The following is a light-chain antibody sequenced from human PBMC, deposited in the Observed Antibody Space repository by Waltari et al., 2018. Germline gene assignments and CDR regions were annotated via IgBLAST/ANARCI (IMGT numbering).Light chain of an antibody. J-gene: IGLJ3*02. CDR2: KAN. V-gene: IGLV8-61*01. CDR3: ALYMGSGIWV. Sequence: QTVVTQEPSLAVSPGGTVTLTCALSSGSLSTTSYATWYQQTPGQAPRTLVYKANARYSGVPDRFSGSILGNPAALTITGAQADDESDYVCALYMGSGIWVFGGGTRLTVL. CDR1: SGSLSTTSY.